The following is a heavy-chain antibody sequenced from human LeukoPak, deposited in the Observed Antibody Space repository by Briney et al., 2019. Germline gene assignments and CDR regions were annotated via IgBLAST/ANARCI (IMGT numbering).Heavy chain of an antibody. D-gene: IGHD3-10*01. V-gene: IGHV3-23*01. CDR3: AKALGFGGDAYGMDV. J-gene: IGHJ6*02. CDR1: GGSTFRRYD. CDR2: FSSGGTT. Sequence: GGSLRLSCAASGGSTFRRYDLTWVRQAPGKGLEWVSLFSSGGTTYCADSVRGRFTISRDISKNTLYLQVNSLRTADTAIYYCAKALGFGGDAYGMDVWGQGTAVTVSS.